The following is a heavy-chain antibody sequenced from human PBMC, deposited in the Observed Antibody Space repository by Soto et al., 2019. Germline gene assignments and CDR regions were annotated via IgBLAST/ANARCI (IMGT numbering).Heavy chain of an antibody. J-gene: IGHJ6*02. Sequence: GGSLRLSCAASGFTVSSNYMSWVRQAPGKGLEWVSVIYSGGSTYYADSVKGRFTISRDNSKNTLYLQMNSLRAEDTAVYYCARDFTGPNYYYYCMDVWGQGTTVTVSS. V-gene: IGHV3-53*01. CDR3: ARDFTGPNYYYYCMDV. D-gene: IGHD3-10*01. CDR2: IYSGGST. CDR1: GFTVSSNY.